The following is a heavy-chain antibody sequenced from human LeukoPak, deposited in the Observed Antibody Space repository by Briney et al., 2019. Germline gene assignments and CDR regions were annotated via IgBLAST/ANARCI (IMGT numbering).Heavy chain of an antibody. D-gene: IGHD1-26*01. CDR1: GYSISSGYY. CDR2: IYHGGST. V-gene: IGHV4-38-2*02. Sequence: SETLSLTCAVSGYSISSGYYWGWIRQPPGRGLEWIGTIYHGGSTYYNPSLTSRVTISVDTSKNQFSLKLSSVTAADTAVYYCARDVGSYSDYWGQGTLVTVSS. CDR3: ARDVGSYSDY. J-gene: IGHJ4*02.